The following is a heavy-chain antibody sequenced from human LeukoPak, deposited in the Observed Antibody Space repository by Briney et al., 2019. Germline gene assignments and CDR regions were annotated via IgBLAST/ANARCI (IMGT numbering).Heavy chain of an antibody. CDR1: GFTFSNYA. Sequence: GGSLRLSCAGSGFTFSNYAMTWVRQAPGKGLEWVSSVSGSGRNTFYPDSVEGRFTISRDNAQNSLYLQMNSLRAEDTAIYYCATSTAAAGTDWGQGTLVTVSS. V-gene: IGHV3-23*01. CDR2: VSGSGRNT. J-gene: IGHJ4*02. D-gene: IGHD6-13*01. CDR3: ATSTAAAGTD.